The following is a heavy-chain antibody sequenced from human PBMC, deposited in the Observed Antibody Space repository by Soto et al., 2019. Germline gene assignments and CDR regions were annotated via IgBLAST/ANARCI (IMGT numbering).Heavy chain of an antibody. Sequence: PSETLSLTCAVYGGSFSGYSWTWIRQPPGRGLEWIGEINHSITTNYNPSLKSRVTISVDTSKNQFSLKLSSVTAADTAVYYCARRTPGGSETYYNSWFDHWGQGTLVTVSS. V-gene: IGHV4-34*01. D-gene: IGHD3-10*01. CDR3: ARRTPGGSETYYNSWFDH. CDR2: INHSITT. CDR1: GGSFSGYS. J-gene: IGHJ5*02.